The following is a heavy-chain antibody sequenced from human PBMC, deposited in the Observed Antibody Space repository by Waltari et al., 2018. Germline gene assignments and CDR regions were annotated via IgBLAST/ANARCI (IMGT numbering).Heavy chain of an antibody. CDR1: GYSISRGYY. J-gene: IGHJ5*02. D-gene: IGHD5-18*01. V-gene: IGHV4-38-2*01. Sequence: QVQLQESGPGLVKPSETLSLTCAVSGYSISRGYYWGWIRPPPGKGLEWIGSIYHSGSTYYNPSLKSRVTISVDTSKNQFSLKLSSVTAADTAVYYCATDRVGYSYGYGFDPWGQGTLVTVSS. CDR3: ATDRVGYSYGYGFDP. CDR2: IYHSGST.